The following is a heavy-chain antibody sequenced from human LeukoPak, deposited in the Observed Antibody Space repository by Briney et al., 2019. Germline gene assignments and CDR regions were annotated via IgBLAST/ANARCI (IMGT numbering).Heavy chain of an antibody. CDR3: AVANYYGSGRGNWFDP. J-gene: IGHJ5*02. V-gene: IGHV1-46*01. Sequence: ASVEVSCKASGYTFTSYYMHWVRQAPGQGLEWMGIINPSGGSTSYAQKFQGRVTMTRDTSTSTVYMELSSLRSEDTAVYYCAVANYYGSGRGNWFDPWGQGTLVTVSS. CDR1: GYTFTSYY. CDR2: INPSGGST. D-gene: IGHD3-10*01.